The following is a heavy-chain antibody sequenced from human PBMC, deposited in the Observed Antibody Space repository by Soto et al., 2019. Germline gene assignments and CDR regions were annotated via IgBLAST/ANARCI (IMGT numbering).Heavy chain of an antibody. CDR3: ARGGRGYSSAPRYYFDY. D-gene: IGHD5-18*01. J-gene: IGHJ4*02. Sequence: QVQLVQSGSEVKKPGSSVKVSCKASGGSFSSNPISWVRQAPGQGLEWMAGIIPIFATVHYAQKFQARVTSTADESTSTAYMELTSLRSEDTAVYCCARGGRGYSSAPRYYFDYWGQGTLVTVSS. CDR2: IIPIFATV. V-gene: IGHV1-69*01. CDR1: GGSFSSNP.